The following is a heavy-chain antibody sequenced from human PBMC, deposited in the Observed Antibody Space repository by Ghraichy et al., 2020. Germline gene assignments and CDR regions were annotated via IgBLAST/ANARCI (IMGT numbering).Heavy chain of an antibody. CDR2: ISSSSSTI. J-gene: IGHJ3*02. CDR1: GFTFSSYS. V-gene: IGHV3-48*02. D-gene: IGHD2-2*01. Sequence: GGSLRLSCAASGFTFSSYSMNWVRQAPGKRLEWVSYISSSSSTIYYADSVKGRFTISRDNAKNSLYLQMNSLRDEDTAVYYCARDGRGFIVPDAFDIWGQGTMVTVSS. CDR3: ARDGRGFIVPDAFDI.